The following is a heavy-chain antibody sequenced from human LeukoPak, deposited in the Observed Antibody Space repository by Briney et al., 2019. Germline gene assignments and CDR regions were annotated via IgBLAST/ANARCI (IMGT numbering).Heavy chain of an antibody. CDR3: ARHPYDILTGPSFDY. J-gene: IGHJ4*02. CDR1: GFTFSSDW. D-gene: IGHD3-9*01. V-gene: IGHV3-74*01. Sequence: QPGGSLRLSCAASGFTFSSDWMHWVRQAPGKGLVWVSRINRDGRSTTYADSVKGRFTISRDNAKNTLYLQMNCLRAEDTAVYYCARHPYDILTGPSFDYWGQGTLVTVSS. CDR2: INRDGRST.